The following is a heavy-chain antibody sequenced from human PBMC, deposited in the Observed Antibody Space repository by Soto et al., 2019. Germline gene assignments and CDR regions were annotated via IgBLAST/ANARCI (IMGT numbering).Heavy chain of an antibody. CDR1: GGTFSSYA. D-gene: IGHD3-10*01. CDR2: IIPIFGTA. Sequence: SVKFSCKASGGTFSSYAISWVRQAPGQGLEWMGGIIPIFGTANYAQKFQGRVTITADKSTSTAYMELSSLRSEDTAVYYCAKSNYGSASNYFDYWGQGTLVTVSS. J-gene: IGHJ4*02. CDR3: AKSNYGSASNYFDY. V-gene: IGHV1-69*06.